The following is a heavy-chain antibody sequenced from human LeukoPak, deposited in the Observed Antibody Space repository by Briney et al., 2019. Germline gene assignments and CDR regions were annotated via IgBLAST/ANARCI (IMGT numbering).Heavy chain of an antibody. CDR3: ARVSRHGYSGYYYYYMDV. D-gene: IGHD5-12*01. CDR2: IYTSGST. CDR1: GGSISSYY. Sequence: SETLSLTCTVSGGSISSYYWSWIRQPAGKGLEWIGRIYTSGSTNYNPSLKSRVTMSVDTSKNQFSLKLSSVTAADTAVYYCARVSRHGYSGYYYYYMDVWGKGTTVTVSS. J-gene: IGHJ6*03. V-gene: IGHV4-4*07.